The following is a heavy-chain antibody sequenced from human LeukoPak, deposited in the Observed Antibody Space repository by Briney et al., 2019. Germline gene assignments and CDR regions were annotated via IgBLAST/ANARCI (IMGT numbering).Heavy chain of an antibody. CDR3: AKDHESDGYPCLDH. J-gene: IGHJ4*02. Sequence: GGSLRLSCAASGFTFSRLAMTWVRHAPGKGLEWVSTISASGPYYADAVRGRFTISRDNSRNTLSLQMDSLRAEDTAVYYCAKDHESDGYPCLDHWGLGTLVTVSS. CDR1: GFTFSRLA. CDR2: ISASGP. D-gene: IGHD3-22*01. V-gene: IGHV3-23*01.